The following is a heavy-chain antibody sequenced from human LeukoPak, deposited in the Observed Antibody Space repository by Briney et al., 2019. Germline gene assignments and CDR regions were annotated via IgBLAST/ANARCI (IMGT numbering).Heavy chain of an antibody. J-gene: IGHJ4*02. CDR3: ARDPTSNTYGDYFFDY. V-gene: IGHV3-33*01. CDR2: IWSDGTNK. D-gene: IGHD4-17*01. Sequence: PGGSLILSCAASGFTFSSYGMHWVRQAPGKGLEWVAFIWSDGTNKFYADSVKVRFTISRDNSRNTLFLQMNSLRAEDTAVYYCARDPTSNTYGDYFFDYWGQGTLVSVSS. CDR1: GFTFSSYG.